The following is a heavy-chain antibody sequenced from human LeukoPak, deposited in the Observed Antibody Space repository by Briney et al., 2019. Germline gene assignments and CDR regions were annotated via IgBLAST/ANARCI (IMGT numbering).Heavy chain of an antibody. D-gene: IGHD1-1*01. V-gene: IGHV4-59*01. Sequence: IPSETLSLTCTVSGGSISSYYWSWIRQPPGKGLEWLGYIYYSGSTNYNPSLKSRVTISVDTSKNQFSLKLSSVTAADTAVYYCARAGTTFYYYYMDVWGKGTTVTISS. CDR3: ARAGTTFYYYYMDV. CDR1: GGSISSYY. CDR2: IYYSGST. J-gene: IGHJ6*03.